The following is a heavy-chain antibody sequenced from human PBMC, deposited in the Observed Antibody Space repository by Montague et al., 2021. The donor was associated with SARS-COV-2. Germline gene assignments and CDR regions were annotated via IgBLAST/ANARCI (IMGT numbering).Heavy chain of an antibody. Sequence: TLSLTCSVSGSSIFSGAYYWGWIRQSPGKSLEWIGYIYYTGTTYYNPFLKSRLSMSVDTSKDQFSLKLSSVTAADTAIYYCARTYYNFLTGYYRWYFDLGGRGTLVSVSS. CDR3: ARTYYNFLTGYYRWYFDL. CDR1: GSSIFSGAYY. V-gene: IGHV4-31*03. CDR2: IYYTGTT. D-gene: IGHD3-9*01. J-gene: IGHJ2*01.